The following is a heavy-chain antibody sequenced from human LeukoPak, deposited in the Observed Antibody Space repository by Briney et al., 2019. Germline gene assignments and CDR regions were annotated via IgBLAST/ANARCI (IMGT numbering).Heavy chain of an antibody. J-gene: IGHJ4*02. Sequence: QPGRSLRLSCAASGFTFSSYAMHWVRQAPGKGLEWVAVISYDGSNKYYADSVKGRFTISRDNSKNTLYLQVNSLRAEDTAVYYCARGRGVVVITAIDYWGQGTLVTVSS. V-gene: IGHV3-30*04. CDR1: GFTFSSYA. D-gene: IGHD3-22*01. CDR2: ISYDGSNK. CDR3: ARGRGVVVITAIDY.